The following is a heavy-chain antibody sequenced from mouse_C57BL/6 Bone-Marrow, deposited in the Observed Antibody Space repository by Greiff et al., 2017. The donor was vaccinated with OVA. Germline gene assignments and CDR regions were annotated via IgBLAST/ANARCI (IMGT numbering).Heavy chain of an antibody. D-gene: IGHD1-1*01. CDR2: ISYDGSN. J-gene: IGHJ1*03. Sequence: EVQLVESGPGLVKPSQSLSLTCSVTGYSITSGYYWNWIRQFPGNKLEWMGYISYDGSNIYNPSLKNRISITRDTSKNQFFLKLNSVTTEDTATNYCERESTTEYFDVWGTGTTVTVSS. V-gene: IGHV3-6*01. CDR3: ERESTTEYFDV. CDR1: GYSITSGYY.